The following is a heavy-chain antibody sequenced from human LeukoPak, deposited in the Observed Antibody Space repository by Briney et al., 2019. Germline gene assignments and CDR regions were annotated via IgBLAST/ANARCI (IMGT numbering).Heavy chain of an antibody. D-gene: IGHD2-2*01. V-gene: IGHV1-2*05. CDR1: GYMFTGYY. Sequence: GASVKVSYKASGYMFTGYYLHWVRQAPGQGLEWMGRINPNTGGTNYAQKFQGRVTMTRDTSISTAYLELNRLTSDDTGVYYCAITRGYCSSTNCLDYWGQGTLVAVSS. J-gene: IGHJ4*02. CDR3: AITRGYCSSTNCLDY. CDR2: INPNTGGT.